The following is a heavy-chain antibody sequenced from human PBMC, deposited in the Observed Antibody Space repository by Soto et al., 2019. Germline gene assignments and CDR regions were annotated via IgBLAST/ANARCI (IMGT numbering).Heavy chain of an antibody. CDR3: ARSSGIYYVDY. CDR1: GYTFTSYA. V-gene: IGHV1-3*01. Sequence: QVQLVQSGAEVKKPGASVKVSCKASGYTFTSYAMHWVRQAPGQRLEWMGWINAGNGNTKYSQKFQGRVTITRDTSASTAYMELTSLRSEDTAVYYCARSSGIYYVDYWGQGTLVTVSS. D-gene: IGHD3-22*01. J-gene: IGHJ4*02. CDR2: INAGNGNT.